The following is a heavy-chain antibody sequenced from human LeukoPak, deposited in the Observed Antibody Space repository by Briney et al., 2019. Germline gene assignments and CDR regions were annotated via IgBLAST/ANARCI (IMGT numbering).Heavy chain of an antibody. CDR2: VSAYNGNT. D-gene: IGHD1-26*01. J-gene: IGHJ3*02. CDR1: GYTFTSYG. Sequence: GASVKVSCKASGYTFTSYGISWVRQAPGQGLEWMGRVSAYNGNTNYAQKLQGRVTMTTDTSTSTAYMELRSLRSDDTAVYYCARDSRIVGATNDAFDIWGQGTMVTVSS. V-gene: IGHV1-18*01. CDR3: ARDSRIVGATNDAFDI.